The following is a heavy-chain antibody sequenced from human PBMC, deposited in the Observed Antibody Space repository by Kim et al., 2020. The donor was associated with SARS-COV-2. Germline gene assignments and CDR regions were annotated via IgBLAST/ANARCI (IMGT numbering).Heavy chain of an antibody. Sequence: GGSLRLSCAASGFTFSSYGMHWVRQAPGKGLEWVAVISYDGSNKYYADSVKGRFTISRDNSKNTLYLQMNSLRAEDTAVYYCAKDNEVRGVMPYLFDPWGQGTLVTVSS. CDR3: AKDNEVRGVMPYLFDP. D-gene: IGHD3-10*01. J-gene: IGHJ5*02. CDR2: ISYDGSNK. CDR1: GFTFSSYG. V-gene: IGHV3-30*18.